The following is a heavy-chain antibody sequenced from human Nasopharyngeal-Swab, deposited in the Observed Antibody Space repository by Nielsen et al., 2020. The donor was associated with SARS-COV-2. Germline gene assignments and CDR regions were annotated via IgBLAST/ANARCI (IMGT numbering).Heavy chain of an antibody. V-gene: IGHV4-59*01. Sequence: SETLSLTCTVSGASISSDYWTWIRQPTGKPLVWIGHISYTGSTSYTPSLRSRVTISLDRSKNQISLTLSSVTAADTAVYYCERDTTGWFQSGMDVWGQGTTVIVSS. D-gene: IGHD6-19*01. J-gene: IGHJ6*02. CDR3: ERDTTGWFQSGMDV. CDR1: GASISSDY. CDR2: ISYTGST.